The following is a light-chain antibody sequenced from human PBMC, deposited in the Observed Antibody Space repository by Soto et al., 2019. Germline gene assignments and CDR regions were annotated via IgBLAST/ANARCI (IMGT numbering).Light chain of an antibody. CDR3: QQYASSRT. J-gene: IGKJ1*01. CDR2: GAS. V-gene: IGKV3-20*01. Sequence: ETVLTQSPATLSLSPGERATLSCRASQSVSSYLAWYQQKPGQAPRLLMYGASSRATGIPDRFSGSGSGTDFTLTITRLEPEDFAVYYCQQYASSRTFGQGTKV. CDR1: QSVSSY.